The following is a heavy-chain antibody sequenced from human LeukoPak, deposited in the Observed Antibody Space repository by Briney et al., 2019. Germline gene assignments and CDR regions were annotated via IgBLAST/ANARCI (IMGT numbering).Heavy chain of an antibody. D-gene: IGHD2/OR15-2a*01. CDR1: GFTFSRYW. J-gene: IGHJ6*02. V-gene: IGHV3-21*01. Sequence: PGGSLRLSCAASGFTFSRYWMSWVRQAPGKGLEWVSSISSSSSYIYYADSVKGRFTISRDNAKNSLYLQMNSLRAEDTAVYYCARAIFPSYYYYGMDVWGQGTTVTVSS. CDR3: ARAIFPSYYYYGMDV. CDR2: ISSSSSYI.